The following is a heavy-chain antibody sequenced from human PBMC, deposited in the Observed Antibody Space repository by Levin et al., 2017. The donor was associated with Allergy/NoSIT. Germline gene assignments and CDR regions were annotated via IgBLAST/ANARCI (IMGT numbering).Heavy chain of an antibody. Sequence: SETLSLTCTVSGGSISSYYWSWIRQSPGKGPEWIGYIHHTAPTSYNPSLGSRVTISMDRSKNQFSLKLSALSAADTAVYYCARDQRYSYGSGAFARWGQGTQVTVSS. V-gene: IGHV4-59*01. CDR2: IHHTAPT. CDR1: GGSISSYY. D-gene: IGHD5-18*01. CDR3: ARDQRYSYGSGAFAR. J-gene: IGHJ1*01.